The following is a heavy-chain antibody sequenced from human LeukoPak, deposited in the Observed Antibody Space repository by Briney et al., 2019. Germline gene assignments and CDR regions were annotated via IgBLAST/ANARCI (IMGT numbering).Heavy chain of an antibody. CDR1: GYTFTSYY. J-gene: IGHJ4*02. CDR2: ISAYNGNT. D-gene: IGHD3-3*01. V-gene: IGHV1-18*01. Sequence: ASVKVSCKASGYTFTSYYISWVRQAPGQGLEWMGWISAYNGNTNYAQKLQDRVTMTTDTSTSTAYMELRSLGSDDTAVYYCARNDFWSGHYPLDYWGQGTLVTVSS. CDR3: ARNDFWSGHYPLDY.